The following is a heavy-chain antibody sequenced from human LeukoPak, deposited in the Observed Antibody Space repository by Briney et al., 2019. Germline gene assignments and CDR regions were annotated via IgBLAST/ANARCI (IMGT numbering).Heavy chain of an antibody. V-gene: IGHV4-34*01. CDR1: GGSFSGYY. J-gene: IGHJ4*02. D-gene: IGHD3-3*01. CDR3: ARGMGFWSGYVVY. Sequence: SETLSLTCAVYGGSFSGYYWSWIRQPPGKGLEWIGEINHSGITNYNPSLKSRVTISVDTSKNRFSLKLSSVTAADTAVYYCARGMGFWSGYVVYWGQGTLVTVSS. CDR2: INHSGIT.